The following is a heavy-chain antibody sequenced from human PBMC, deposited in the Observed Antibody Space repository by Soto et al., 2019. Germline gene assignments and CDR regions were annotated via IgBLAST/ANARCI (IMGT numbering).Heavy chain of an antibody. J-gene: IGHJ3*02. CDR1: GYTFTSYD. V-gene: IGHV1-8*01. CDR2: MNPNSGNT. CDR3: ARVSSSGYPDAFDI. Sequence: ASVKVACKASGYTFTSYDINWVRQATGQGLEWMGWMNPNSGNTGYAQKFQGRVTMTRNTSISTAYMELSSLRSEDTAVYYCARVSSSGYPDAFDIWGQGTMVTVS. D-gene: IGHD3-22*01.